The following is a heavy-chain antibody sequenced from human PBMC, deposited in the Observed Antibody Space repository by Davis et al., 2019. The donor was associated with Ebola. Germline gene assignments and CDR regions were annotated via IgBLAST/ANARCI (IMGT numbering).Heavy chain of an antibody. D-gene: IGHD5-24*01. CDR1: GYSFTNYW. CDR2: IDPSDSYT. Sequence: GESLKISCKGSGYSFTNYWINWVRQMPGKGLEWMGRIDPSDSYTRYSPSFQGHVTISADKSISTAYLQWSSLKASDTAMYYCARGTDGYNPGGYFDSWGQGTLVTVSS. V-gene: IGHV5-10-1*01. J-gene: IGHJ4*02. CDR3: ARGTDGYNPGGYFDS.